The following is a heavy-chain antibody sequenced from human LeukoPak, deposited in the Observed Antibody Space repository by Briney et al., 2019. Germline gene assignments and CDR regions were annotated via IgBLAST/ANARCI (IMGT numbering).Heavy chain of an antibody. Sequence: SETLSLTCTVSGGSISSYYWSWIRQPAGKGLEWNGRIYTSGSTNYNPSLKSRVTMSVDTSKNQFSLKLSSVTAADTAVYYCARGYYGSGSYSNPLDYWGQGTLVTVSS. CDR3: ARGYYGSGSYSNPLDY. J-gene: IGHJ4*02. D-gene: IGHD3-10*01. CDR1: GGSISSYY. V-gene: IGHV4-4*07. CDR2: IYTSGST.